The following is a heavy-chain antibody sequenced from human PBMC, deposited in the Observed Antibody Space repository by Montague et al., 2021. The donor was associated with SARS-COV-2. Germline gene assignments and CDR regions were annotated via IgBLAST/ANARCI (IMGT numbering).Heavy chain of an antibody. J-gene: IGHJ6*02. CDR2: IYSGGDT. V-gene: IGHV3-53*01. CDR3: ARGGGLRNYGMDV. Sequence: PRLSCAASGFTVSTNYVSWVRQAPGKGLEWISVIYSGGDTYYADSVKGRFTISRDNSKNTLYLQMNSLRAEDTAVYYCARGGGLRNYGMDVWGQGTTVTVSS. CDR1: GFTVSTNY. D-gene: IGHD5-12*01.